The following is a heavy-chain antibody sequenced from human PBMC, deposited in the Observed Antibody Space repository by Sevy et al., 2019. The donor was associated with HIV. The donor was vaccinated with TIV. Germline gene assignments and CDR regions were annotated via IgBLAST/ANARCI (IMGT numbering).Heavy chain of an antibody. CDR3: AKTIDSGGGVVPAANYYYYGMDV. V-gene: IGHV3-23*01. J-gene: IGHJ6*02. D-gene: IGHD2-2*01. Sequence: GGSLRLSCAVSGFTFSGYAMNWVRQAPGKGLEWVSAINGKGRSTHYADSVEGRFTISRDNSKNTLYLQMNSLRAEDTAVCYCAKTIDSGGGVVPAANYYYYGMDVWGQGTTVTVSS. CDR1: GFTFSGYA. CDR2: INGKGRST.